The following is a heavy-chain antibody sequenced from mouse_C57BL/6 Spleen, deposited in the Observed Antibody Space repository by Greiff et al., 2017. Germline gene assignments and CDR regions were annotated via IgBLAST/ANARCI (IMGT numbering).Heavy chain of an antibody. Sequence: QVHVKQPGAELVKPGASVKVSCKASGYTFTSYWMHWVKQRPGQGLEWIGRIHPSDSDTNYNQKFKGKATLTVDKSSSTAYMQLSSLTSADSAVYYCAIFSSYGYDGGYAMDYWGQGTSVTVSS. CDR3: AIFSSYGYDGGYAMDY. CDR2: IHPSDSDT. V-gene: IGHV1-74*01. J-gene: IGHJ4*01. CDR1: GYTFTSYW. D-gene: IGHD2-9*01.